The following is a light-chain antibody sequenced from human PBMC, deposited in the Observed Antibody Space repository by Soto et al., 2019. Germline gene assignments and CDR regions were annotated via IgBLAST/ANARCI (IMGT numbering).Light chain of an antibody. CDR1: SSNIGAGYD. V-gene: IGLV1-40*01. Sequence: QSVLTQPPSVSGAPGQRVTISCTGSSSNIGAGYDVHWYQQLPGTAPKLLISGNSNRPSGVPDRFSGSKSGTSASLAITGLQAEYEADYYCQSYDSSLSGYVFGTGTKLTAL. CDR2: GNS. J-gene: IGLJ1*01. CDR3: QSYDSSLSGYV.